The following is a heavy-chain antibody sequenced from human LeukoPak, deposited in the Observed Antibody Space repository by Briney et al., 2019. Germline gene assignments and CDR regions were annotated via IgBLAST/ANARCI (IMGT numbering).Heavy chain of an antibody. Sequence: GSLRLSCAASGFTFSTYAMTWVRQAPGKGLEWVSAISGSGGSTYYADSVKGRFTISRDNSKNTLYLQMNSLRAEDTAVYYCAKNNYYDILTGHSDYWGQGTLVTVSS. J-gene: IGHJ4*02. CDR1: GFTFSTYA. CDR3: AKNNYYDILTGHSDY. CDR2: ISGSGGST. D-gene: IGHD3-9*01. V-gene: IGHV3-23*01.